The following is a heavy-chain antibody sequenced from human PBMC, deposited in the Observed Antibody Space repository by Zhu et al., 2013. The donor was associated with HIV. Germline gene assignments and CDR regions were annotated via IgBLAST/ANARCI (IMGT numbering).Heavy chain of an antibody. CDR1: GYTFSDYY. CDR2: INANTGVA. Sequence: QVQMVQSGAEVKKPGASVTVSCKTSGYTFSDYYIHWMRQVPGRGLEWMGWINANTGVASNAQKFQGGISMTRDKSTSSAYMELGRLRSDDTAVYYCARDRTVTSSTLFHYGMDVWGQGTTVTVS. D-gene: IGHD4-17*01. V-gene: IGHV1-2*02. J-gene: IGHJ6*02. CDR3: ARDRTVTSSTLFHYGMDV.